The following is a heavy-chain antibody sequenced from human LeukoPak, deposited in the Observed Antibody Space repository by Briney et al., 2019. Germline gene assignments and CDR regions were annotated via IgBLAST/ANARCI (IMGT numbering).Heavy chain of an antibody. J-gene: IGHJ5*01. D-gene: IGHD3-10*01. V-gene: IGHV4-39*02. CDR3: ARRVGFYGSGSLNYFDP. CDR1: GVSIGTSSYY. CDR2: IFRTGST. Sequence: PSETLSLTCTVSGVSIGTSSYYWGWIRQPPGKGLEWNGSIFRTGSTYYSASLKSRLSISVDTSKNHIVLKLTSVTAADTAVYFCARRVGFYGSGSLNYFDPWGQGILVSVSS.